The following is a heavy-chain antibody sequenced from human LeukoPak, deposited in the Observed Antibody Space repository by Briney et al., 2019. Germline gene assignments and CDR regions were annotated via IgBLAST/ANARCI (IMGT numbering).Heavy chain of an antibody. CDR1: GYSFISYW. D-gene: IGHD3-3*01. V-gene: IGHV5-51*01. CDR3: ARLYYDFWSGERDPAYYFDY. Sequence: GESLKISCKGSGYSFISYWIGWVRQMPGKGLEWMGIIYPGDSDTRYSPSFQGQVTISADKPISTAYLQWSSLKASDTAMYYCARLYYDFWSGERDPAYYFDYWGQGTLVTVSS. J-gene: IGHJ4*02. CDR2: IYPGDSDT.